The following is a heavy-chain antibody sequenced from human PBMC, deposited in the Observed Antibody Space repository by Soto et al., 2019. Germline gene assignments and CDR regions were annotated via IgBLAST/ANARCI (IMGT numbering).Heavy chain of an antibody. V-gene: IGHV3-73*02. CDR2: IRSKANSYAT. Sequence: EVRLVESGGGLVQPGGSLKLSCAASGFTFSGSAMHWVRQASGKGLEWVGRIRSKANSYATAYAASVKGRFTISRDDSKNTAYLQMNSLKTEDTAVYYCTRYSSSWLDYWGQGTLVTVSS. CDR3: TRYSSSWLDY. D-gene: IGHD6-13*01. CDR1: GFTFSGSA. J-gene: IGHJ4*02.